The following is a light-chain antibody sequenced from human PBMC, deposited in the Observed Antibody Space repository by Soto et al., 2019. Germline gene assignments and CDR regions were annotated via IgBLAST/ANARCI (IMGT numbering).Light chain of an antibody. J-gene: IGLJ2*01. CDR2: SNS. CDR3: QSYDSSLSGHVV. CDR1: SSNIGAGYN. Sequence: QSVLTQPPSVSGAPGQRVTISCTGSSSNIGAGYNVHWYQQLPGTAPKLLIYSNSNRPSGVPDRFSGFKSGTSASLAITGLQADDEADYYCQSYDSSLSGHVVFGGGTKLTVL. V-gene: IGLV1-40*01.